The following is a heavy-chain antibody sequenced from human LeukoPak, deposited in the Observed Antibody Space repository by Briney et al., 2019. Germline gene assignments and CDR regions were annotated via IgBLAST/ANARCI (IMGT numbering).Heavy chain of an antibody. CDR3: ARVDYYDSSGQFDY. Sequence: GSSVKVSCKASGGTFSSYAISWVRQAPGQGLEWMGGIIPIFGTANYAQKFQGRVTITTDESTSTAYMELSSLRSEDTAVYYCARVDYYDSSGQFDYWGQGTLVTVSS. D-gene: IGHD3-22*01. CDR2: IIPIFGTA. V-gene: IGHV1-69*05. J-gene: IGHJ4*02. CDR1: GGTFSSYA.